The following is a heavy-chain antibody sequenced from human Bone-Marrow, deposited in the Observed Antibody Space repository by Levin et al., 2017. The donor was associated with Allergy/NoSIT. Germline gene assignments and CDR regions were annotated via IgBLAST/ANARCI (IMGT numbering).Heavy chain of an antibody. V-gene: IGHV3-7*01. CDR3: ARELGTPSWYFDL. D-gene: IGHD7-27*01. CDR2: IKEDGSDI. J-gene: IGHJ2*01. Sequence: GGSLRLSCEGSGFSFDTFWMSWVRQAPGKGLEWVANIKEDGSDIYYMESVKGRFTISRDNAKKSVYLEMNSLRAEDTAVYYCARELGTPSWYFDLWGRGTLVTVSS. CDR1: GFSFDTFW.